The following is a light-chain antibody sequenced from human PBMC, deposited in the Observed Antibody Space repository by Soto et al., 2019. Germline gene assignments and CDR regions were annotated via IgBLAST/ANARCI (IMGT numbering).Light chain of an antibody. CDR1: SSDIGGYKY. J-gene: IGLJ3*02. Sequence: QSVLTQPASVSGSLGQSITISCTGTSSDIGGYKYVSWYQQHPGKAPKLIIFEVSNRPSVVSDRFSGSNSGNTASLTISGLQAEVEADYYCTSYSRYSVLVFGGGTKVTVL. CDR3: TSYSRYSVLV. V-gene: IGLV2-14*01. CDR2: EVS.